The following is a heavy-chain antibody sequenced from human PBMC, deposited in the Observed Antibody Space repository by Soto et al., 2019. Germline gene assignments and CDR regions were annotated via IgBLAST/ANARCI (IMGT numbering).Heavy chain of an antibody. Sequence: VESLKISCQGSGYNFTDYWINWVRQVPGKGLEWLGRIDPGDSYTRYGPSFRGHVTISVDKAINTVYLQWSSLKASDSAMYYCARYNYGITATWGQGTLVTVSS. CDR2: IDPGDSYT. CDR3: ARYNYGITAT. D-gene: IGHD3-16*01. J-gene: IGHJ5*02. CDR1: GYNFTDYW. V-gene: IGHV5-10-1*01.